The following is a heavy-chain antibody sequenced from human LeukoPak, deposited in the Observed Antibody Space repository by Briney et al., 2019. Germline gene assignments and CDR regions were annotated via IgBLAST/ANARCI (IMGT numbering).Heavy chain of an antibody. CDR3: ARVGDGYNVDY. CDR1: GGSISSHY. J-gene: IGHJ4*02. Sequence: PSETLSLTCTVSGGSISSHYWSWIRQPPGKGLEWIGYIYYSGSTNYNPSLKSRVTISVDTSKNQFSLKLSSVTAADTAVYYCARVGDGYNVDYWGQGTLVTVSS. CDR2: IYYSGST. D-gene: IGHD5-24*01. V-gene: IGHV4-59*11.